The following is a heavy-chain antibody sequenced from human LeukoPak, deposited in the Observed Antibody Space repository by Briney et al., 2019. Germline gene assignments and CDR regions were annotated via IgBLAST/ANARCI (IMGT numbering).Heavy chain of an antibody. Sequence: GGSLKISCKSSGYSFTNYWIGWVRQMPGKGLEWMGIIYPADSDTRYSPSFVGQVTISVDKSINTAYLQWSSLRASDTAFYYCTSHTSGNWFDPWGQGTLVTVSS. D-gene: IGHD2-2*01. CDR3: TSHTSGNWFDP. V-gene: IGHV5-51*01. CDR2: IYPADSDT. J-gene: IGHJ5*02. CDR1: GYSFTNYW.